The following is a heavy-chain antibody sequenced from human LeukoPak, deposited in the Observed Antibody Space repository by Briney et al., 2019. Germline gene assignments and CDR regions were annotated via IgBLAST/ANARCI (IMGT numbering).Heavy chain of an antibody. D-gene: IGHD4-17*01. V-gene: IGHV3-15*01. J-gene: IGHJ4*02. CDR2: IKSKSDGGTT. CDR1: GLTFNNAW. CDR3: ATEYYGAYNF. Sequence: GGSLRLSCSATGLTFNNAWMSWDRQAPGQCLNWVGRIKSKSDGGTTDYAAPVKGRFTISRDDSKNTLYLQMNSLKTEDTAVYFCATEYYGAYNFWGQGTLVTVSS.